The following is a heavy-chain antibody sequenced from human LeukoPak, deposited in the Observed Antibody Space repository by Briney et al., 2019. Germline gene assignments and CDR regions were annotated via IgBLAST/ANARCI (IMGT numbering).Heavy chain of an antibody. CDR1: GYTFTGYY. V-gene: IGHV1-2*02. CDR2: INPNSGGT. CDR3: ARGGPYYYYMDV. J-gene: IGHJ6*03. Sequence: ASVKVSCKASGYTFTGYYMHWVRQAPGQGLEWMGWINPNSGGTNYAQKFQGRVTITRNTSISTAYMELSSLRSEDTAVYYCARGGPYYYYMDVWGKGTTVTVSS.